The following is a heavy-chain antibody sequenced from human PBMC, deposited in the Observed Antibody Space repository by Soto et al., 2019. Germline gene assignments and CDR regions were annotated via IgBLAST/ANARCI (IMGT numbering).Heavy chain of an antibody. J-gene: IGHJ4*02. D-gene: IGHD1-1*01. CDR1: GFTISRNA. V-gene: IGHV3-23*01. CDR2: ISDRGDTT. Sequence: PGGSLRLSCASSGFTISRNAMYWVRQAPGKGLEWVSGISDRGDTTHYADSVKGRFTISRDTSKNTRYLQLNTRRADSTAVYYCAKDKPGTTSFDYWGQGTLVTVSS. CDR3: AKDKPGTTSFDY.